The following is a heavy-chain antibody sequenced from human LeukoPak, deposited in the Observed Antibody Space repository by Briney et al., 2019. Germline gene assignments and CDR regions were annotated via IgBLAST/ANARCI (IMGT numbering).Heavy chain of an antibody. Sequence: SETLSLTCTVSGYSISSGYYWGWLRQPPGKGLEWIGSIYHSGSTYYNPSLKSRVTISVDTSKNQFSLKLSSVTAADTAVYYCARDMGNCGGDSDCPAVFDYWGQGTLVTVSS. CDR3: ARDMGNCGGDSDCPAVFDY. CDR2: IYHSGST. V-gene: IGHV4-38-2*02. J-gene: IGHJ4*02. D-gene: IGHD2-21*02. CDR1: GYSISSGYY.